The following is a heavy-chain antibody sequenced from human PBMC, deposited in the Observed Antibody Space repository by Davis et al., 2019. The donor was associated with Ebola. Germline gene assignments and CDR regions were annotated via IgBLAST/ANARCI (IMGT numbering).Heavy chain of an antibody. D-gene: IGHD2-15*01. J-gene: IGHJ6*02. CDR1: GASFSGYY. Sequence: MPSETLSLTCAVYGASFSGYYWSWIRQPPGKGLEWIGEINHSGSTNYNPSLKSRVTISVDTSKNQFSLKLSSVTAADTAVYYCARGGGLLYFYYYGMDVWGQGTTVTVSS. CDR3: ARGGGLLYFYYYGMDV. V-gene: IGHV4-34*01. CDR2: INHSGST.